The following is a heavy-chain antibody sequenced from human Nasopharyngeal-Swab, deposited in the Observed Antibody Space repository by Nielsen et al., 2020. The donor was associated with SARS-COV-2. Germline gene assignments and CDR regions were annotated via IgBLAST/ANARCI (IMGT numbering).Heavy chain of an antibody. Sequence: WIHQPPGKGLEWIGYIYYSGSTYYNPSLKSRLTISVDTSKNQFSLKLSSVTAADTAVYYCARAARYSSTWSLPYDAFDIWGQGTMVTVSS. J-gene: IGHJ3*02. CDR3: ARAARYSSTWSLPYDAFDI. V-gene: IGHV4-31*02. CDR2: IYYSGST. D-gene: IGHD6-13*01.